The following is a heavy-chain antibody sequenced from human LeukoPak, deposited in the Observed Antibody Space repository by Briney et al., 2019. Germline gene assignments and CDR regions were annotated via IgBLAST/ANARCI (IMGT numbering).Heavy chain of an antibody. Sequence: GGSLRLSCAASGFTFSSYWMSWVRQAPWKGLEWVANIKQDGSEKYYVDSVKGRITISRDNARNSLYLQMNSLRAEDTAVYYCARDSSPYDSSAYWDAFDIWGQGTMVTVSS. D-gene: IGHD3-22*01. V-gene: IGHV3-7*01. CDR2: IKQDGSEK. CDR1: GFTFSSYW. CDR3: ARDSSPYDSSAYWDAFDI. J-gene: IGHJ3*02.